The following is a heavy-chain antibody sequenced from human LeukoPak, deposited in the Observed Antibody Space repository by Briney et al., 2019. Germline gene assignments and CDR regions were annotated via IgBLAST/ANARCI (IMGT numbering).Heavy chain of an antibody. CDR3: ATDLGVTMVRGAVY. V-gene: IGHV3-30*03. D-gene: IGHD3-10*01. Sequence: PGRSLRLSCAASGFTFSSYGMHWVRQAPGKGLEWVAVISYDGSNKYYADSVKGRFTISRDNSKNTLYLQMNSLRAEDTAVYYCATDLGVTMVRGAVYWGQGTLVTVSS. CDR2: ISYDGSNK. CDR1: GFTFSSYG. J-gene: IGHJ4*02.